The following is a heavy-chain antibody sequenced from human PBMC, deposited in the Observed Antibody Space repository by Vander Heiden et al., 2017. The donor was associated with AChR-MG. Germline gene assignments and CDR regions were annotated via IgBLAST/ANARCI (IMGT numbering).Heavy chain of an antibody. J-gene: IGHJ6*02. CDR1: GVSFSSHI. CDR2: IMPVMRTT. Sequence: QVQLVQSGAEVKKPGSSVKVSCKASGVSFSSHIISWVRQAPGQGLEWLGWIMPVMRTTDYTQRFQDRVTITAEESSSTAYMELSSLGYEDTAVYYCAATAVRMGHTYYYTLEIWGQGTT. D-gene: IGHD1-1*01. V-gene: IGHV1-69*01. CDR3: AATAVRMGHTYYYTLEI.